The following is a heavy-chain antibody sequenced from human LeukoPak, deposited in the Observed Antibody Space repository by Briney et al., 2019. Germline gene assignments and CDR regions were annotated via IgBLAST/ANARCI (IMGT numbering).Heavy chain of an antibody. Sequence: GGSLRLSCAASGFTFSDYYMSWIRQAPGKGLEWVSYISSSGSTTYYADSVKGRFTISRDNAKNSLYLQMNSLRAEDTAVYYCARVLLAAAGNYYYYYYYMDVWGKGTTVTVSS. CDR1: GFTFSDYY. CDR3: ARVLLAAAGNYYYYYYYMDV. CDR2: ISSSGSTT. V-gene: IGHV3-11*04. D-gene: IGHD6-13*01. J-gene: IGHJ6*03.